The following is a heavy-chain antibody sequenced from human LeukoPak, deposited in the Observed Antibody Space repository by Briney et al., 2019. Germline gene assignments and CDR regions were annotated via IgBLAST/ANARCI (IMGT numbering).Heavy chain of an antibody. CDR1: GFTFSSYA. Sequence: PGGSLRLSCAASGFTFSSYAMSWVRQAPGKGLEWVSAISGSGGSTYYADSVKGRFTISRDNSKNTLYLQMNSLRAEDTAVYYCAKGPPYCSSTSCYYLHWGQGTLVTVSS. CDR3: AKGPPYCSSTSCYYLH. CDR2: ISGSGGST. V-gene: IGHV3-23*01. D-gene: IGHD2-2*01. J-gene: IGHJ4*02.